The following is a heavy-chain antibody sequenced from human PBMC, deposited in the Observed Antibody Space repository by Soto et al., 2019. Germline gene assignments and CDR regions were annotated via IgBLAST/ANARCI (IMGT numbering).Heavy chain of an antibody. CDR1: GFIFNTYA. CDR2: ISSGSRTI. CDR3: ATAFSSGG. V-gene: IGHV3-48*02. J-gene: IGHJ4*02. D-gene: IGHD3-10*01. Sequence: EVQLVESGGALVQPGGSLRLSCAASGFIFNTYAMNWVRQAPGRGLEWVSYISSGSRTILDADSVKGRFTIARDDARDSLYRQMNSLRDGDAAVYYCATAFSSGGWGRGTLVAVSS.